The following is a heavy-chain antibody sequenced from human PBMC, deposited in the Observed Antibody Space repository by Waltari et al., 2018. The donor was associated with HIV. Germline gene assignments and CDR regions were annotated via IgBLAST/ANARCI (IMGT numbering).Heavy chain of an antibody. Sequence: QLQLQESGSGLVKPSQTLSLTCAVSGGSIRSGGYSWSWIRQPPGKGLEWIGYIYHSGSTYYNPSLKSRVTISGDRSKNHFSLKLSSVTAADTAVYYCARGRYYDSSGYYYYYFDYWGQGTLVTVSS. D-gene: IGHD3-22*01. CDR3: ARGRYYDSSGYYYYYFDY. CDR1: GGSIRSGGYS. CDR2: IYHSGST. J-gene: IGHJ4*02. V-gene: IGHV4-30-2*01.